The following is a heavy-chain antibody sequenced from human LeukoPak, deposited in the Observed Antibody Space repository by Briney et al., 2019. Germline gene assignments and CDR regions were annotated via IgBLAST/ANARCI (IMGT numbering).Heavy chain of an antibody. D-gene: IGHD1-7*01. J-gene: IGHJ4*01. Sequence: GGSLRLSCAASGFTLSSNYMSWVRQAPGKGLEWVSVIYSGGSTYYADSVKGRFTISRDNSKNTLYLQMNSLRAEDTAVYYCARGEETGTTIDYWGQGTLVTVSS. CDR2: IYSGGST. CDR3: ARGEETGTTIDY. V-gene: IGHV3-66*02. CDR1: GFTLSSNY.